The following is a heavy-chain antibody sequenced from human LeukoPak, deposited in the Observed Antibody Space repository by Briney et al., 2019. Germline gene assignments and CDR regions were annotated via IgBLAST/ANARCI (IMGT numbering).Heavy chain of an antibody. V-gene: IGHV3-30*02. Sequence: PGGSLRLSCAASGFTFSSYGMHWVRQAPGKGLEWVAVIWYDGSNKYYADSVKGRFTISRDNSKNTLYLQMNSLRAEDTAVYYCAKGGDYYGSGSYSGVDVWGQGTTVTVSS. D-gene: IGHD3-10*01. CDR3: AKGGDYYGSGSYSGVDV. CDR2: IWYDGSNK. J-gene: IGHJ6*02. CDR1: GFTFSSYG.